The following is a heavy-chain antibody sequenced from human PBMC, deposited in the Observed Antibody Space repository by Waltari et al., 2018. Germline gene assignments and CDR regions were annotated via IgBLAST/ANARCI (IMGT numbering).Heavy chain of an antibody. CDR3: VRGGYYYDSNGGYFQF. CDR1: GFLFAVHY. J-gene: IGHJ1*01. V-gene: IGHV3-72*01. Sequence: VQLVESGGGLVHPWCSLRVSFVVFGFLFAVHYMNWFRQAPGKATEWVGRIANRANSYITEYPASMKGRFTISREDSKNLLFLQMTDLKSEDTAIYYCVRGGYYYDSNGGYFQFWGRGTLVTVSS. D-gene: IGHD3-22*01. CDR2: IANRANSYIT.